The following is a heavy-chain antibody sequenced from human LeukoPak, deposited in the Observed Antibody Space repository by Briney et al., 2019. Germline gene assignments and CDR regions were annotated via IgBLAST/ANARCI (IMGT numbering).Heavy chain of an antibody. CDR1: SDSISSTSFF. V-gene: IGHV4-39*01. J-gene: IGHJ4*02. CDR2: VHYSGST. D-gene: IGHD1-7*01. Sequence: SETLSLTCSVSSDSISSTSFFWGWIRQPPGKGLEWVGSVHYSGSTYYNPSLKSRLTISVDTSKKQFSLKLNSVTAADPALYYCARHLSRGGTRLFDFWGQGTLVTVSS. CDR3: ARHLSRGGTRLFDF.